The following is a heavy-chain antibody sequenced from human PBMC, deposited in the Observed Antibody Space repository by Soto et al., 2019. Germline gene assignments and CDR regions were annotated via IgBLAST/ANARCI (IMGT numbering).Heavy chain of an antibody. CDR3: ARVTTVTTYYYYHGMDV. V-gene: IGHV4-61*01. CDR1: GGSVSSGSYY. D-gene: IGHD4-17*01. Sequence: QVQLQESGPGLVKPSETLSLTCTVSGGSVSSGSYYWSWIRQPPGKGLEWIGYIYYSGSTNYNPSLEGRVTVSGDTSKCQFSRKLSSVTAADPAVYYCARVTTVTTYYYYHGMDVWGPGTTVTVSS. CDR2: IYYSGST. J-gene: IGHJ6*02.